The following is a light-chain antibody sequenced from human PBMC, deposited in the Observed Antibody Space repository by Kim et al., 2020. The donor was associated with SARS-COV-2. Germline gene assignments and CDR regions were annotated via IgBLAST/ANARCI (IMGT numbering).Light chain of an antibody. Sequence: DIQMTQSPSSLSASVGDRVTITCRTSQSIRSHLNWYQQKPGRAPKLLIHAASTLQGGVPSRFSGSGSETDFTLTISSLQPEDFATYFCQHSYITPFTFGPGTKVDIK. V-gene: IGKV1-39*01. CDR2: AAS. CDR3: QHSYITPFT. CDR1: QSIRSH. J-gene: IGKJ3*01.